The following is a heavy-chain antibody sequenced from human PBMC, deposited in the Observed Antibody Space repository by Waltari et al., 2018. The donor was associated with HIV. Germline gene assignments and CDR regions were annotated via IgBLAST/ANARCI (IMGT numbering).Heavy chain of an antibody. CDR3: ARGPPSGWSWFDP. CDR1: GFRFTDYN. D-gene: IGHD6-19*01. Sequence: EVILVESGGGLVRPGGSLRLSCAASGFRFTDYNMNWVRQGQGKGLEWVASIGSLHNFTQDADSVKGRFTVSRDNARNSLYLQMNSLTAEDTAVYYCARGPPSGWSWFDPWGQGTLVTVSS. CDR2: IGSLHNFT. V-gene: IGHV3-21*01. J-gene: IGHJ5*02.